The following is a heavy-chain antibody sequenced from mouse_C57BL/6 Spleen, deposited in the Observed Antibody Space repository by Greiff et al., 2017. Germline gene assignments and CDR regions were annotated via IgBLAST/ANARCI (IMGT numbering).Heavy chain of an antibody. D-gene: IGHD1-1*01. J-gene: IGHJ4*01. CDR1: GYTFTSYW. CDR2: IDPSDSET. CDR3: ARLTVVADYYAMDY. Sequence: QVQLQQPGAELVRPGSSVKLSCKASGYTFTSYWMHWVKQRPIQGLEWIGNIDPSDSETHYNQKFKDKATLTVDKSSSTAYMQLSSRTSEDSAVYYCARLTVVADYYAMDYWGQGTSVTVSS. V-gene: IGHV1-52*01.